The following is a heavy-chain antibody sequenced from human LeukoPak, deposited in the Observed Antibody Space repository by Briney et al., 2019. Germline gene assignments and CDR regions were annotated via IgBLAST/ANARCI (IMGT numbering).Heavy chain of an antibody. V-gene: IGHV3-53*01. CDR2: IYSDGTT. CDR1: GFTVSNNY. J-gene: IGHJ2*01. Sequence: GGSLRLSCAASGFTVSNNYMSWVRQAPGKKLEWVSDIYSDGTTFYADSVKGRFTISRDNSKNTLYLQMNSLRAEDTAVYHCARYAFTFISYFDLWGRGALVTVSS. CDR3: ARYAFTFISYFDL.